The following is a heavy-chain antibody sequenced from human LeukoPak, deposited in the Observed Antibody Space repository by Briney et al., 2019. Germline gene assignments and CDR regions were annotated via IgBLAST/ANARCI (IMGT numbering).Heavy chain of an antibody. CDR3: TRDRRDGYNDGYFSL. CDR1: GFSIAEYA. D-gene: IGHD5-24*01. J-gene: IGHJ2*01. CDR2: IRSNSYSETT. V-gene: IGHV3-49*04. Sequence: GGSLRLSCTASGFSIAEYAMTWVRQAPGRGLEWPGFIRSNSYSETTQYAASVRGRFTISRDDSNSVTYLQMNGLKTEDTAVYFCTRDRRDGYNDGYFSLWGRGTLVTVSS.